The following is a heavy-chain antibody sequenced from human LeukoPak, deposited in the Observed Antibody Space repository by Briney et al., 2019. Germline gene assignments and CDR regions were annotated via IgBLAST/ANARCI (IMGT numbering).Heavy chain of an antibody. CDR3: WRHVSNGWDYYYGLDV. J-gene: IGHJ6*02. CDR1: GFTFGSYSMN. D-gene: IGHD6-25*01. Sequence: GSLRLSCAASGFTFGSYSMNWVRQPPGKGLEWIGRIFHSGGTYYNPPPQRRVSITIDTSKNQFSLKLNSVTAAATAVYYCWRHVSNGWDYYYGLDVWGQGTTVTVSS. CDR2: IFHSGGT. V-gene: IGHV4-59*05.